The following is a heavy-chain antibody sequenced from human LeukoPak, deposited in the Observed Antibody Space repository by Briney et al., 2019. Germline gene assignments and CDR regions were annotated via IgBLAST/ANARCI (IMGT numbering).Heavy chain of an antibody. V-gene: IGHV4-59*08. CDR1: GGSISSYY. J-gene: IGHJ4*02. CDR3: ASSPPGYYFDY. CDR2: IYYSGST. Sequence: PSETLSLTCTVSGGSISSYYWSWIRQPPGKGLVWIGYIYYSGSTYYNPSLKSRVTISVDTSKNQFSLKLSSVTAADTAVYYCASSPPGYYFDYWGQGTLVTVSS.